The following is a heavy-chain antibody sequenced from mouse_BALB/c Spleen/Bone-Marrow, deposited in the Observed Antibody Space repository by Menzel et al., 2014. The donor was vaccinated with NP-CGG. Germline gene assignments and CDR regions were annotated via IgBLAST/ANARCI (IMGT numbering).Heavy chain of an antibody. Sequence: QVQLQQPGAELVKPGASVKMSCKASGYTFTSYNMHWVKQTPGQGLEWIGAIYPGNGDTSYNQKFKGKATLTADKSSSTAYMQFSSLTSEDSAVYYCATLYAMDYWGQGTSVTVSS. CDR3: ATLYAMDY. CDR2: IYPGNGDT. V-gene: IGHV1-12*01. J-gene: IGHJ4*01. CDR1: GYTFTSYN.